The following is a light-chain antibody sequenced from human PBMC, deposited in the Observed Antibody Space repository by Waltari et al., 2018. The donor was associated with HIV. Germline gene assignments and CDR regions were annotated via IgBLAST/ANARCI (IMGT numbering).Light chain of an antibody. CDR3: ASFTSGRLNV. J-gene: IGLJ1*01. CDR2: DVY. V-gene: IGLV2-14*01. CDR1: SNDVGAYDY. Sequence: QSALTQPASVSGSPGQSITISCTGTSNDVGAYDYVSWYQQSPGKVPKLLIYDVYNRPSRIANRFSGSNSGNTACLTISGLRAEDEADYYCASFTSGRLNVFGSGTKVTVL.